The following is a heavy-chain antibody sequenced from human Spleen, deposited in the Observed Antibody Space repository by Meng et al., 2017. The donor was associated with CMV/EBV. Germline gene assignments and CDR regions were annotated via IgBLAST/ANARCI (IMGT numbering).Heavy chain of an antibody. Sequence: SETLSLTCTVSGASVSSGSYYWSWIRQPPGKGLEWIGYIYYSGGSTNYNPSLKGRVTISLDTSKNQFSLKLSSVTAADTAVYYCARGRGYLRAAGYFDYWGQGTLVTVSS. CDR3: ARGRGYLRAAGYFDY. CDR1: GASVSSGSYY. D-gene: IGHD6-13*01. J-gene: IGHJ4*02. CDR2: IYYSGGST. V-gene: IGHV4-61*01.